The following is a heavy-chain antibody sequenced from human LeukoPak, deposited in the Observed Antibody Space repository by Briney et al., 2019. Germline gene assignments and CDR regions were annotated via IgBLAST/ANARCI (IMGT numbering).Heavy chain of an antibody. J-gene: IGHJ4*02. CDR3: AKGISSDFWSGYYSIDY. Sequence: GGSLRLSCAASGFTFSSYAMSWVRQAPGKGLEWVSAISGSGGSTYYADSVKGRFTISRDNSKNTLYLQMNSLRAEDTAVYYCAKGISSDFWSGYYSIDYWGQGTLVTVSS. D-gene: IGHD3-3*01. CDR1: GFTFSSYA. CDR2: ISGSGGST. V-gene: IGHV3-23*01.